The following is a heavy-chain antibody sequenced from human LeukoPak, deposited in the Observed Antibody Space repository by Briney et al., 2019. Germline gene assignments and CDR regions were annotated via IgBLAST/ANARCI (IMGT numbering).Heavy chain of an antibody. D-gene: IGHD1-1*01. CDR2: IYHSGST. Sequence: SETLSLTCTVSGYSISSGYYWGWIRQPPGKGLEWIGSIYHSGSTYYNPSLKSRLTISVDTSKNQFSLKLSSMTAADTAVYYCARGISTTGTDYWGQGTLVTVSS. CDR3: ARGISTTGTDY. J-gene: IGHJ4*02. V-gene: IGHV4-38-2*02. CDR1: GYSISSGYY.